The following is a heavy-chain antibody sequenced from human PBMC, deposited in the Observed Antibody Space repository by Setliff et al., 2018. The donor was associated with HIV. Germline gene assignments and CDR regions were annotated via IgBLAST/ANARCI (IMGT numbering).Heavy chain of an antibody. CDR1: GGSISTYY. J-gene: IGHJ3*01. V-gene: IGHV4-59*01. D-gene: IGHD4-17*01. CDR2: IYFTGSS. CDR3: ARVQMAYAAFDV. Sequence: PSETLSLTCTVSGGSISTYYWSWIRQPPGKGLEWIGSIYFTGSSDNNPSFKSRVTLSVDTSKHQFSLKLSSVTAADTAVYYCARVQMAYAAFDVWGQGTMVTVSS.